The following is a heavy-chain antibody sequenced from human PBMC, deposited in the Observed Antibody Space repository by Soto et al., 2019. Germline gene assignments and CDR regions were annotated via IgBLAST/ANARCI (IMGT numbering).Heavy chain of an antibody. V-gene: IGHV1-69*08. J-gene: IGHJ4*02. CDR3: ARDTGRGAIAAAGVYFDY. CDR2: IIPILGIA. Sequence: QVQLGQSGAEVKKPGSSVKVSCKASGGTFSSYTISWVRQAPGQGLEWMGRIIPILGIANYAQKFQGRVTITADKSTSTAYMELSSLRSEDTAVYYCARDTGRGAIAAAGVYFDYWGQGTLVTVSS. CDR1: GGTFSSYT. D-gene: IGHD6-13*01.